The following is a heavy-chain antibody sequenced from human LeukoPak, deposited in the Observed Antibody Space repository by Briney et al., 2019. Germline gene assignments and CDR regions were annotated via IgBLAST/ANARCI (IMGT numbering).Heavy chain of an antibody. J-gene: IGHJ3*02. Sequence: ASETLPLTCTVSGGSISSSSYYWGWIRQPPGKGLEWIGSIYYSGSTYYNPSLKSRVTISVDTSKNQFSLKLSSVTAADTAVYYCARAEWELLSTAFDIWGQGTMVTVSS. V-gene: IGHV4-39*07. CDR1: GGSISSSSYY. D-gene: IGHD1-26*01. CDR2: IYYSGST. CDR3: ARAEWELLSTAFDI.